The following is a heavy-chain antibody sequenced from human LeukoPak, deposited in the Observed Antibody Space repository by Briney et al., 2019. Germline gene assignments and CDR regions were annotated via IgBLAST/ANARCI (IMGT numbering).Heavy chain of an antibody. CDR1: GYTLTELS. D-gene: IGHD6-19*01. Sequence: ASVKVSCKVPGYTLTELSMHWVRQAPGKGLEWMGGFDPEDGETIYAQKFQGRVTMTEDTSTDTAYMELSSLRSEDTAVYYCATNLYSSGWYNWFDPWGQGTLVTVSS. J-gene: IGHJ5*02. CDR3: ATNLYSSGWYNWFDP. V-gene: IGHV1-24*01. CDR2: FDPEDGET.